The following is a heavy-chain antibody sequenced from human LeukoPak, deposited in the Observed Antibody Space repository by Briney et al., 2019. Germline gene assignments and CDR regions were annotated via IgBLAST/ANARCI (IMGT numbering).Heavy chain of an antibody. Sequence: PGGSLRLSCAASGFTFSSYSMNWVRQAPGKGREWVSSISSSSSYIYYADSVKGRFNISRDNAKNSLYLQMNSLRAEDTAVYYCARDPSLSAIYWGQGTLVTVSS. CDR3: ARDPSLSAIY. CDR1: GFTFSSYS. D-gene: IGHD3-16*02. V-gene: IGHV3-21*01. J-gene: IGHJ4*02. CDR2: ISSSSSYI.